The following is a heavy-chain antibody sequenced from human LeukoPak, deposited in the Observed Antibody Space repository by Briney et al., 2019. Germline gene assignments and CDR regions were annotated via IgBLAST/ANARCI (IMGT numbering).Heavy chain of an antibody. Sequence: SETLSLTCTVSTVSISSYYWSGIPPPPGQGLEWIRYIYYSGSNYCNPSVKSRVAMSVDTSKKQFSLKLSSLTAADTAVYYCARGGTAVIAPYAFDIWGQGTMVTVFS. CDR1: TVSISSYY. D-gene: IGHD4-23*01. V-gene: IGHV4-59*01. J-gene: IGHJ3*02. CDR2: IYYSGSN. CDR3: ARGGTAVIAPYAFDI.